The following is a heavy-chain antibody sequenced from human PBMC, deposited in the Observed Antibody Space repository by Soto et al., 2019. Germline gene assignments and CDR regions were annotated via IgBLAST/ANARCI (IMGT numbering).Heavy chain of an antibody. Sequence: PGGSLRLSCAASGFTFSSYAMHWVRQAPGKGLEWVAVISYDGSNKYYADSVKGRFTISRDNSKNTLYLQMNSLRAEDTAVYYCARDSIPYSSSWYYFAYWGQGTPVTVAS. CDR3: ARDSIPYSSSWYYFAY. D-gene: IGHD6-13*01. V-gene: IGHV3-30-3*01. CDR2: ISYDGSNK. J-gene: IGHJ4*02. CDR1: GFTFSSYA.